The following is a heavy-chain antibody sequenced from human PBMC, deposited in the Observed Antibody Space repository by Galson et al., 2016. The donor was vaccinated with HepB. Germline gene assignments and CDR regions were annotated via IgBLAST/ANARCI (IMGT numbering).Heavy chain of an antibody. V-gene: IGHV4-39*01. CDR3: ARHAGTSYENYYMDV. J-gene: IGHJ6*03. CDR2: IYYAGTT. D-gene: IGHD1-1*01. CDR1: GGSVSSSTHY. Sequence: SETLSLTCTVSGGSVSSSTHYWAWIRQPPGKGLEYIGSIYYAGTTYYKPSLTSRATISVDRSKSQFSLKLNSVTAADTAVYYCARHAGTSYENYYMDVWGKGATVMVSS.